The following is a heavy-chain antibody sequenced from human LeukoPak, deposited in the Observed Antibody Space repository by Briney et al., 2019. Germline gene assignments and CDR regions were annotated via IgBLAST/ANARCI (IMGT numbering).Heavy chain of an antibody. D-gene: IGHD6-13*01. CDR1: GGSFSGYY. CDR2: INHSGST. V-gene: IGHV4-34*01. J-gene: IGHJ4*02. CDR3: ARKGIAAANAAYFDY. Sequence: KPSETLSLPCAVYGGSFSGYYWSWIRQPPGKGLEWIGEINHSGSTNYNPSLKSRVTISVDTSKNQFSLKLSSVTAADTAVYYCARKGIAAANAAYFDYWGQGTLVTVSS.